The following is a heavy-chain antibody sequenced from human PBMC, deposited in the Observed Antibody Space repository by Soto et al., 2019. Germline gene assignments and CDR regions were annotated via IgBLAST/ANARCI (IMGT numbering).Heavy chain of an antibody. CDR2: ISAYNGNT. V-gene: IGHV1-18*01. D-gene: IGHD3-22*01. J-gene: IGHJ4*02. CDR1: GYAFTSYG. Sequence: GDSVKVCFKASGYAFTSYGTSSVRQAPGQGLEWMGWISAYNGNTNYAQKLQGRVTMTTDTSTSTAYMELRSLRSDDTAVYYCERDYYDSSGYCDYWGQGTMVTVSS. CDR3: ERDYYDSSGYCDY.